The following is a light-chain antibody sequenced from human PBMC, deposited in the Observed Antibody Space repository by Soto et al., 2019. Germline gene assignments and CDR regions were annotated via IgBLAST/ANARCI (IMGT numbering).Light chain of an antibody. CDR1: QSVSNNY. J-gene: IGKJ1*01. CDR2: DAS. V-gene: IGKV3D-20*01. CDR3: HQQGSSPWT. Sequence: EIVLTQSPATLSLSPGDRATLSCGASQSVSNNYLAWYQHKPGLAPRVLIYDASTRATGIPDRFSGSGSGTDFTLTISRLEPEDFAVYYCHQQGSSPWTFGQGTKVETK.